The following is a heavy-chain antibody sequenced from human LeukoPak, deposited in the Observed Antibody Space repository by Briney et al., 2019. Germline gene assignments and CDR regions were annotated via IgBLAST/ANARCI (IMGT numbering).Heavy chain of an antibody. J-gene: IGHJ6*03. D-gene: IGHD3-10*01. CDR3: ARDDAAFGTWYYYYYYMDV. CDR2: IKQDGSEK. V-gene: IGHV3-7*01. Sequence: PGGSLRLSCAASGFTFSSYSMNWVRQAPGKGLEWVANIKQDGSEKYYVDSVKGRFTISRDNAKNSLYLQMNSLRAEDTAVYYCARDDAAFGTWYYYYYYMDVWGKGATVTISS. CDR1: GFTFSSYS.